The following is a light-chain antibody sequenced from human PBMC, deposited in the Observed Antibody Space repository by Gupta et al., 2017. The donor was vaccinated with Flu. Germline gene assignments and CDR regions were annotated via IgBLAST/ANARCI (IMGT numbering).Light chain of an antibody. J-gene: IGLJ1*01. CDR2: EVT. V-gene: IGLV2-14*01. CDR3: SSYTSNTTLYV. CDR1: SSDIGGYNY. Sequence: SALTQPASVSGSPGQSITISCTGTSSDIGGYNYVSWYQLHPGKAPKLMIYEVTYRPSGISNRFSGSKSGNTASLTISGLQAEDEADYYCSSYTSNTTLYVFGTGTEVTVL.